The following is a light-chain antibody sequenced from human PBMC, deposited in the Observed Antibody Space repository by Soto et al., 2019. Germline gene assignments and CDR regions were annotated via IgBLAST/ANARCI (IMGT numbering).Light chain of an antibody. V-gene: IGKV1-27*01. CDR3: QKYNSAPPLT. CDR1: QGIRNY. CDR2: AAS. J-gene: IGKJ4*01. Sequence: DIQMTQSPSFLSASVGDRVNITCRASQGIRNYLAWYQQKPGKVPTLLIYAASTLQSGVPSRFGGSGSGTDFTLTISSLQPEDVATYYCQKYNSAPPLTFGGGTKVDIK.